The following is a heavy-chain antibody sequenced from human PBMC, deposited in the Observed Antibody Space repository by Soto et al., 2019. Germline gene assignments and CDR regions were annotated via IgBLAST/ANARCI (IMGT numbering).Heavy chain of an antibody. CDR1: GFTFNSYE. V-gene: IGHV3-48*03. Sequence: GGSLRLSCSASGFTFNSYEMNWVRQAPGKGLEWVSDISTSGWTKYYANSVKGRFTISRDNARNSLYLQMNSLRAEDTAVYYCARDMATTQAFDYWGHGILVTVSS. CDR2: ISTSGWTK. D-gene: IGHD5-12*01. J-gene: IGHJ4*01. CDR3: ARDMATTQAFDY.